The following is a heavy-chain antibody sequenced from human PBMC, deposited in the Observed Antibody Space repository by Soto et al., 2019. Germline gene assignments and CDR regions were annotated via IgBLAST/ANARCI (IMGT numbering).Heavy chain of an antibody. CDR2: IYYSGCT. Sequence: QVQLQESGPGLVKPSQTLSLTCTVSGGSISSGGYSWGWIRQHPGKGLEWIGYIYYSGCTYYNPSLKSRVTISVDTSKNQFSLKLSSVTAADTAVYYCARDDGRLRYYYYGMDVWGQGTTVTVSS. CDR1: GGSISSGGYS. CDR3: ARDDGRLRYYYYGMDV. J-gene: IGHJ6*02. V-gene: IGHV4-31*03. D-gene: IGHD5-12*01.